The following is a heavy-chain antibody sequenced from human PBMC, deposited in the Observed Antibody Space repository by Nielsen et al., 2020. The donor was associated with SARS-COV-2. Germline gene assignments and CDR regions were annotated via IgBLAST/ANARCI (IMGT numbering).Heavy chain of an antibody. CDR1: DNSLNI. CDR3: AREGSGVVPGPLGLGMWYLYHYMDV. CDR2: IRAKNGVV. J-gene: IGHJ6*03. V-gene: IGHV1-18*01. D-gene: IGHD3-3*01. Sequence: ASVKVSCKASDNSLNIITWVRQAPGQGLEWMGRIRAKNGVVKYAQNLQDRVTLTTDTSTSTVYMEMKRLRSDDTAMYYCAREGSGVVPGPLGLGMWYLYHYMDVWGKGTAVTVSS.